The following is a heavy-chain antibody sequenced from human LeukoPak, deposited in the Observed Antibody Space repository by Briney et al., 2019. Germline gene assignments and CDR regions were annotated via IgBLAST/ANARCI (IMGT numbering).Heavy chain of an antibody. CDR2: IYYTGNT. D-gene: IGHD3-10*01. J-gene: IGHJ2*01. V-gene: IGHV4-59*01. CDR1: GGSMSTYY. CDR3: ARCRMVREVIRMPPYWYFDL. Sequence: SETLSLTCTVSGGSMSTYYWSWIRQPPGKGLEWIGDIYYTGNTNYNPSLRSRVTISVDTSKNQFSLKLSSVTAADTAVYYCARCRMVREVIRMPPYWYFDLWGRGTLVTVSS.